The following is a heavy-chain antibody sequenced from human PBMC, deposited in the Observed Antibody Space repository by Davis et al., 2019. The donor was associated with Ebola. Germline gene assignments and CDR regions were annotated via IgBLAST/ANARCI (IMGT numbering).Heavy chain of an antibody. CDR3: TRDNVVVPAAPRAYYYYGMDV. Sequence: ASVKVSCKASGYTFTSYGISWVRQAPGQGLEWMGWISAYNGNTNYAQKLQGRVTMNTDTSTITAYMELRSLRSDDTAVYYCTRDNVVVPAAPRAYYYYGMDVWGQGTTVTVSS. CDR2: ISAYNGNT. D-gene: IGHD2-2*01. J-gene: IGHJ6*02. CDR1: GYTFTSYG. V-gene: IGHV1-18*01.